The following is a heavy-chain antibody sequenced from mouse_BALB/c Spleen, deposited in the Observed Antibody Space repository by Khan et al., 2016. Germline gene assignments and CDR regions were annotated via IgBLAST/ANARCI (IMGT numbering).Heavy chain of an antibody. V-gene: IGHV3-2*02. CDR2: IIYSGST. D-gene: IGHD2-3*01. CDR1: GSSLTSDYA. J-gene: IGHJ4*01. Sequence: EVQLQESGPGLMKPSQSLSLTCPFTGSSLTSDYAWNWIRQFPGNKLEWMGYIIYSGSTTYTPSLKSRISITRDTSKNQFFLQLNSVTIEDTATYYCASDGPNYAMDYWGQGTSVTVSS. CDR3: ASDGPNYAMDY.